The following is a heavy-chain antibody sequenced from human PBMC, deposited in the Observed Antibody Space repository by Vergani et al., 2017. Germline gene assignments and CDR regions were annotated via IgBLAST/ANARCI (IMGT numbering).Heavy chain of an antibody. CDR2: IYSGGST. Sequence: EVQLLESGGGLVQPGGSLRLSCAASGFTFSSYAMSWVRQAPGKGLEWVSVIYSGGSTYYADSVKGRFTISRDNSKNTLYLQMNSLRAEDTAVYYCARGGYFDWFNYYYMDVWGKGTTVTVSS. J-gene: IGHJ6*03. D-gene: IGHD3-9*01. CDR1: GFTFSSYA. CDR3: ARGGYFDWFNYYYMDV. V-gene: IGHV3-66*02.